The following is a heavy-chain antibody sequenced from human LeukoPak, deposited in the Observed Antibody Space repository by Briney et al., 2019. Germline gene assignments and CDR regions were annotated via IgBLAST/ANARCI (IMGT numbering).Heavy chain of an antibody. J-gene: IGHJ6*02. V-gene: IGHV1-46*01. CDR2: INPSGGGT. CDR1: GYTFTSYY. CDR3: ARARITMVRTYGMDV. D-gene: IGHD3-10*01. Sequence: ASVKVSCKASGYTFTSYYMHWVRQAPGQGLEWMGIINPSGGGTNYAQTFQGRVTMTRDTSTSTVYMELSSLRSEDTAVYYCARARITMVRTYGMDVWGQGTTVTVSS.